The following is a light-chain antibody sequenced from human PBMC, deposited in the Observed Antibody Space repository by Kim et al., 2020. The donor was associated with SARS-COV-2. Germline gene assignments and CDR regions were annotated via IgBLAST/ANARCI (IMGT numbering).Light chain of an antibody. CDR2: RAS. CDR3: QQYINWPPKYT. J-gene: IGKJ2*01. CDR1: QSISTS. Sequence: EIVMTQSPATLSVSPGERDTLSCRASQSISTSLAWYQQKPGQAPRLLIYRASTRATGIPARFSGSGSGTEFTLTISSLQSEDFALYYCQQYINWPPKYTFGRGTKLEI. V-gene: IGKV3-15*01.